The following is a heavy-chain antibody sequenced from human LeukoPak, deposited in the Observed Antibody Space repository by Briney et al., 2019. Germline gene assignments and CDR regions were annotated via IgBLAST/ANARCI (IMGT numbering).Heavy chain of an antibody. J-gene: IGHJ6*03. CDR3: ARVRGPTLKTCYMDV. CDR1: GFTFTEYS. CDR2: ISDRSSTI. Sequence: GGSLRLSCAASGFTFTEYSIIWVRQAPGKGLEWVSFISDISDRSSTIHYADSVKGRFTISRDNAKRSVYLQMNSLRADDTAVYYCARVRGPTLKTCYMDVWGTGTTVTVSS. V-gene: IGHV3-48*04. D-gene: IGHD3-10*01.